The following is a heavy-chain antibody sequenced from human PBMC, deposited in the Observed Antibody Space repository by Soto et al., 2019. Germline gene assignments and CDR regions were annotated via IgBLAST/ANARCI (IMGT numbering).Heavy chain of an antibody. CDR1: GFTFSSYA. CDR3: ARYIAAPTGYYYYGMDV. D-gene: IGHD6-13*01. CDR2: ISYDGSNK. V-gene: IGHV3-30-3*01. J-gene: IGHJ6*02. Sequence: GGSLRLSCAASGFTFSSYAMHWVRQAPGKGLEWVAVISYDGSNKYYADSVKGRFTISRDNSKNTLYLQMNSLRAEDTAVYYCARYIAAPTGYYYYGMDVWGQGTTVTSP.